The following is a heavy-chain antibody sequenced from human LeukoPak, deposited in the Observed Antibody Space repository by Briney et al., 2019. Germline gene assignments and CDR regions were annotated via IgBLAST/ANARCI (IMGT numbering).Heavy chain of an antibody. V-gene: IGHV3-23*01. J-gene: IGHJ6*02. Sequence: GGSLRLSCATSGFTFNSYAMSWVRQAPRKGLEWVSAISDVGGTTYYADSVKSRFTISRDDSKNTLYLQMNTLRAEDTAVYYCAKGPGGSGTSRYTMDVWGQGTTVTVSS. CDR3: AKGPGGSGTSRYTMDV. CDR2: ISDVGGTT. D-gene: IGHD2-2*01. CDR1: GFTFNSYA.